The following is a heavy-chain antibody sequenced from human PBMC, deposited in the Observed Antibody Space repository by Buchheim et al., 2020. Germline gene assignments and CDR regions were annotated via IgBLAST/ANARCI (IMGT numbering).Heavy chain of an antibody. Sequence: QVQLQESGPGLVKASQTLSLTCTVSGGSINGHYWGWIRQPPGKGLEWVGYIYDTGSAKYNPALKSRVSISADTSKNQFPLRLNSVAAADTAVYYCARRSFDANGYYYFDSWGQG. CDR3: ARRSFDANGYYYFDS. V-gene: IGHV4-59*11. J-gene: IGHJ4*02. D-gene: IGHD2-8*01. CDR1: GGSINGHY. CDR2: IYDTGSA.